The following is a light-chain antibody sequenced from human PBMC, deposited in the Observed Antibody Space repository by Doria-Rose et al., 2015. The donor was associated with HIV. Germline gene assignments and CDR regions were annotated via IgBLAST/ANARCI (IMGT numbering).Light chain of an antibody. V-gene: IGKV4-1*01. J-gene: IGKJ3*01. CDR2: CAS. CDR1: QSLLYTSKNY. CDR3: QQYYDAPS. Sequence: DIRMTRSPESLGMSLGERATLNCKSNQSLLYTSKNYLAWYQQKPGQPPKLLIYCASTRQSAVPARFSGSESGTDLTLAINSLEAEDVAVYYCQQYYDAPSFGPGTTVDIK.